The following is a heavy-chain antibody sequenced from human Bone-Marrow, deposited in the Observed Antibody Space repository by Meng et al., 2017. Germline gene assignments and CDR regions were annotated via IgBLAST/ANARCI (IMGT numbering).Heavy chain of an antibody. Sequence: GESLKISCAASGFTFSSYAMHWVRQAPGKGLEWVAVISYDGSNKYYADSVKGRFTISRDNSKNTLYLQMDSLRAEDTAVYYCARGIPGIAAAGPEYYYYYGMDVWGQETTVTVSS. CDR3: ARGIPGIAAAGPEYYYYYGMDV. V-gene: IGHV3-30*01. CDR2: ISYDGSNK. D-gene: IGHD6-13*01. J-gene: IGHJ6*02. CDR1: GFTFSSYA.